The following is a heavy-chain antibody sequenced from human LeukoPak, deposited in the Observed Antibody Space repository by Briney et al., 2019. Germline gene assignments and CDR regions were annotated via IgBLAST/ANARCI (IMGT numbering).Heavy chain of an antibody. V-gene: IGHV4-30-4*01. Sequence: PSETLSLTCTVSGGSISSGDYYWSWIRQPPGQGLEWIGYIYYSGNTYYNPSLESRVTISVDTSKNQFSLKLSSVTGADTAVYYCARTYYDASGYSDAFDIWGQGTMVTGSS. J-gene: IGHJ3*02. D-gene: IGHD3-22*01. CDR1: GGSISSGDYY. CDR3: ARTYYDASGYSDAFDI. CDR2: IYYSGNT.